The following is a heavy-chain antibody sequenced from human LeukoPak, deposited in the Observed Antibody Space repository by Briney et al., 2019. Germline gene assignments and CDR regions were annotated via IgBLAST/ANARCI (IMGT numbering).Heavy chain of an antibody. CDR2: IYYSGST. J-gene: IGHJ2*01. CDR3: ARDQSSGYPYWYFDL. D-gene: IGHD3-22*01. CDR1: GYTISSGYY. V-gene: IGHV4-59*01. Sequence: SETLSLTCTVSGYTISSGYYWSWIRQPPGKGLEWIGYIYYSGSTNYNPSLKSRVTISVDTSKNQFSLKLSSVTAADTAVYYCARDQSSGYPYWYFDLWGRGTLVTVSS.